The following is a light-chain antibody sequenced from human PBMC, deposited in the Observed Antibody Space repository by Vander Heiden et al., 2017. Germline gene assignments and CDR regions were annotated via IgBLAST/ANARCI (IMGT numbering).Light chain of an antibody. CDR3: QQDGKAPPWT. V-gene: IGKV3-20*01. CDR2: AAS. Sequence: EIVLTQSPDTLSLSPGESATLSCRASQSVNSNYLAWYQHRPGQAPRILIYAASGRATGTPDRFRGSGHGTEFALTMRRLEPEDFAVYYCQQDGKAPPWTFRQESK. J-gene: IGKJ1*01. CDR1: QSVNSNY.